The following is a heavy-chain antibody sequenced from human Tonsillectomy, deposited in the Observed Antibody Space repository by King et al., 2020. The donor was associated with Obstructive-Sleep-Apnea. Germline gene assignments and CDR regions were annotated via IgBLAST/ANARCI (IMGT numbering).Heavy chain of an antibody. J-gene: IGHJ3*02. V-gene: IGHV4-34*01. CDR2: INHSGST. CDR3: ARGDTMIVVVTPDAFDI. D-gene: IGHD3-22*01. CDR1: GGSFSGYY. Sequence: VQLQQWGAGLLKPSETLSLTCAVYGGSFSGYYWSWIRQPPGKGLEWIGGINHSGSTNYNPSLKSRVTISVDTSKNQFSLKLSSVTAADTAVYYCARGDTMIVVVTPDAFDIWGRGTMVTVSS.